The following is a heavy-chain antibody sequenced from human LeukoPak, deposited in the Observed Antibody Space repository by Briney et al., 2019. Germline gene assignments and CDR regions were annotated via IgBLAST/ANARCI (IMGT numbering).Heavy chain of an antibody. V-gene: IGHV3-74*01. Sequence: GGSLRLSCAASAFTFSDYWMHCVRQAPGKGLVWVSRIKSDGSSRNYADSVKGRVTISRDNAKNTLYLQMNSLRPEDTAVYFCASSVVAAIDYWGQGTLVTVSS. J-gene: IGHJ4*02. CDR3: ASSVVAAIDY. D-gene: IGHD2-15*01. CDR2: IKSDGSSR. CDR1: AFTFSDYW.